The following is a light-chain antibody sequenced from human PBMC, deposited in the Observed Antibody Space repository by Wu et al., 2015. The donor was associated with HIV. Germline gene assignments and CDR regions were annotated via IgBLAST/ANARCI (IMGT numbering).Light chain of an antibody. V-gene: IGKV3-15*01. J-gene: IGKJ1*01. Sequence: EIVMTQSPATLSVSPGERATLSCRASQSVTSNLAWYQHKPGQAPRLLIYGASTRATGIPARFSGSGSGTEFTLTISSLQSEDFAVYYCQQYYNWPRTFGQGTKGGNQT. CDR1: QSVTSN. CDR2: GAS. CDR3: QQYYNWPRT.